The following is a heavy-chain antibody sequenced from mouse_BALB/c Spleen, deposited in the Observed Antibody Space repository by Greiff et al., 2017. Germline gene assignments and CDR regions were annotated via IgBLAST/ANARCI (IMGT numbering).Heavy chain of an antibody. J-gene: IGHJ2*01. D-gene: IGHD2-4*01. CDR1: GFTFSSFG. Sequence: EVKLMESGGGLVQPGGSRKLSCAASGFTFSSFGMHWVRQAPEKGLEWVAYISSGSSTIYYADTVKGRFTISRDNPKNTLFLQMTSLRSEDTAMYYCAREGYDYDERADYWGQGTTLTVSS. V-gene: IGHV5-17*02. CDR3: AREGYDYDERADY. CDR2: ISSGSSTI.